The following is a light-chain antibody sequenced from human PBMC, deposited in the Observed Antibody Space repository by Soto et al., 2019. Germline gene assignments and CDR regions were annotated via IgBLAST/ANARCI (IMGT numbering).Light chain of an antibody. CDR2: GAS. Sequence: EIVLTQSPGTLSLSPGERATLSCGASQSLSSNSLAWYQQKPGQAPRLLIYGASSRATGIPDRFSGSGSGTDFTLKISRVEAEDVGVYYCMQRIEFPWTFGQGTKVEMK. CDR1: QSLSSNS. CDR3: MQRIEFPWT. J-gene: IGKJ1*01. V-gene: IGKV3-20*01.